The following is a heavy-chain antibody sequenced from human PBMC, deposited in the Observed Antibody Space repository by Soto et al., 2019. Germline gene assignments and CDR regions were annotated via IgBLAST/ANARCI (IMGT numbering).Heavy chain of an antibody. CDR2: INTYNGKT. V-gene: IGHV1-18*01. D-gene: IGHD3-16*01. CDR3: AMVDVYVTPSPQDV. CDR1: GYTFTRYG. J-gene: IGHJ6*02. Sequence: QVQLVQSGAEVKNPGASVKVSCKASGYTFTRYGIGWARQAPGQGLEWMGWINTYNGKTNYAHNVQGRMTLTTDTYTSTAYMELRSLRSNDTAIYYCAMVDVYVTPSPQDVWGQGTTVIVSS.